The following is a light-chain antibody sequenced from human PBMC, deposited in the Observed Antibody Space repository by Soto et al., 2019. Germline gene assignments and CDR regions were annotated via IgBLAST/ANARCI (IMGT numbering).Light chain of an antibody. Sequence: QSALTQPASVFGSPGQSITISCTGTSSDVGGYNFVSWYQQHPGKAPKLIIYEVSSRPSGVPDRFSGSKSGNTASLTVSGLQAEDEADYYCSSYAGRNTWVFGGGTKLTVL. CDR3: SSYAGRNTWV. CDR1: SSDVGGYNF. V-gene: IGLV2-8*01. J-gene: IGLJ3*02. CDR2: EVS.